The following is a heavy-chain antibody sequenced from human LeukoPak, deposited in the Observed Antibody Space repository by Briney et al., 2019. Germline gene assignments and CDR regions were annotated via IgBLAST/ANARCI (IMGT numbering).Heavy chain of an antibody. Sequence: ASVKVSCKASGYTFTSYDINWVRQAPGQGLEWMGIINPSGGSTNYAQKFQGRVTMTRDTSTSTVYMELRSLRSEDTAVYYCARGPRITMIRGGQWYYYMDVWGKGTTVTI. V-gene: IGHV1-46*01. D-gene: IGHD3-10*01. CDR2: INPSGGST. CDR3: ARGPRITMIRGGQWYYYMDV. CDR1: GYTFTSYD. J-gene: IGHJ6*03.